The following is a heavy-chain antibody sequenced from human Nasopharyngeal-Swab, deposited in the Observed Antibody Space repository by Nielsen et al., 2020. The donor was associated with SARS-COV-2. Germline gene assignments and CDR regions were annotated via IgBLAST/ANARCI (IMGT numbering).Heavy chain of an antibody. CDR3: ARGQRKPQYYHLDV. V-gene: IGHV4-34*01. J-gene: IGHJ6*03. CDR2: INHSGST. Sequence: RQAPGKGLEWIGEINHSGSTNYNPSLKSRVTISIDTSKNQFSLRLSSVTAADTAVFYCARGQRKPQYYHLDVWGRGTTVTVSS.